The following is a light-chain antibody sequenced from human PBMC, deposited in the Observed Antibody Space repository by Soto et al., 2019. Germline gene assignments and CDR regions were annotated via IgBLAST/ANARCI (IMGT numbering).Light chain of an antibody. CDR3: LLYYGGAVV. Sequence: QTVVTQEPSLTLSPGGTGTLTCASSTGAVTSGYYPNWFQQKPGQAPRALSYSTSNKHSWTPARFSGSLLGGKAALTLSGVQPEEEAEYYCLLYYGGAVVFGGGTKLTV. CDR2: STS. CDR1: TGAVTSGYY. V-gene: IGLV7-43*01. J-gene: IGLJ2*01.